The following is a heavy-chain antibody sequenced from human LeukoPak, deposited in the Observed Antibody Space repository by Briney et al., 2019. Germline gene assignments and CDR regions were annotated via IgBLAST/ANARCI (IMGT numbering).Heavy chain of an antibody. D-gene: IGHD4-17*01. J-gene: IGHJ5*02. CDR1: GGSISSGGYY. V-gene: IGHV4-31*03. CDR3: ARDHYGDYARRWFDP. Sequence: SETLSLTCTVSGGSISSGGYYWSWIRQHPGKGLEWIGYIYYSGSTYYNPSLKSRVTISVDTSKNQFSLKLSSVTAADTAVYYCARDHYGDYARRWFDPWGQGTLVTVSS. CDR2: IYYSGST.